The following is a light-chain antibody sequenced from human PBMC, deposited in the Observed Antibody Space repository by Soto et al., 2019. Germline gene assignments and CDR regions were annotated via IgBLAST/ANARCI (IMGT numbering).Light chain of an antibody. CDR1: SSDVGSYNY. CDR2: DVS. Sequence: QSALTQPASVSGSPGQSIIISCTGTSSDVGSYNYVSWYQHHPGKAPKFMIYDVSNRPSGVSNRFSGSKSGNTASLTISGLQAEDEADYYCSSYTTSGTLVFGSGTKGTVL. J-gene: IGLJ1*01. CDR3: SSYTTSGTLV. V-gene: IGLV2-14*03.